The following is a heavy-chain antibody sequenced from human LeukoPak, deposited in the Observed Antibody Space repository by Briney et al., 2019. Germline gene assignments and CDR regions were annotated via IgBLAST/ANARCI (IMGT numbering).Heavy chain of an antibody. V-gene: IGHV3-7*01. J-gene: IGHJ5*02. CDR2: IKQDGSEK. CDR1: GFIFSNYW. Sequence: GGSLRLSCAASGFIFSNYWMSWVRQAPGKGLEWVANIKQDGSEKYYVDSVKGRFTISRDNAKNSLYLQMNSLRAEDTAVYYCARDSYYGSGPNWFDPWGQGTLVTVSS. D-gene: IGHD3-10*01. CDR3: ARDSYYGSGPNWFDP.